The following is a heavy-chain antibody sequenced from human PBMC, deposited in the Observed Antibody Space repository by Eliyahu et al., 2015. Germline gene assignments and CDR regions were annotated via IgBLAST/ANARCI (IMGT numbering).Heavy chain of an antibody. V-gene: IGHV3-30*02. Sequence: QVQLVESGGGVVQPGGSLRLSCAASGFTFSXYGMPWVRXAPGKGLEWVAFIRYDGSNKYYADSVKGRFTISRDNSKNTLYLQMNSLRAEDTAVYYCAKDPGPERITIFGVATSERDYYMDVWGKGTTVTVSS. CDR1: GFTFSXYG. CDR3: AKDPGPERITIFGVATSERDYYMDV. D-gene: IGHD3-3*01. J-gene: IGHJ6*03. CDR2: IRYDGSNK.